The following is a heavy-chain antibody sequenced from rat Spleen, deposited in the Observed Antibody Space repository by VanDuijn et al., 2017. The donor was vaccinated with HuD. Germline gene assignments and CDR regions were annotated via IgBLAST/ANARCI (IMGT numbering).Heavy chain of an antibody. J-gene: IGHJ2*01. V-gene: IGHV3-3*01. CDR3: ARSSYYGYTYYFDY. D-gene: IGHD1-7*01. CDR1: GHSITSSYR. Sequence: EVQLQESGPGLVKPSQSLSLTCSVTGHSITSSYRWNWIRKFPGNRLEWMGYINSAGATHYNPSLKSRFSITRDTSKNQFFLQVNSVTAEDTATYYCARSSYYGYTYYFDYWGQGVMVTVSS. CDR2: INSAGAT.